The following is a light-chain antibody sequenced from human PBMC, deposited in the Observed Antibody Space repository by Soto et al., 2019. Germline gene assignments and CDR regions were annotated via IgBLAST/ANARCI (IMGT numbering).Light chain of an antibody. CDR1: SSDVGGYNY. V-gene: IGLV2-14*01. CDR3: SSYTSSSIYV. CDR2: DVS. Sequence: QSVLTQPASVSGSPGQSITISCTGTSSDVGGYNYVSWYQQHPGKAPKFMIYDVSNRPSGVSDRFSGSKSGNTASLTISGLQAEDEADYYCSSYTSSSIYVFGTGTKVTVL. J-gene: IGLJ1*01.